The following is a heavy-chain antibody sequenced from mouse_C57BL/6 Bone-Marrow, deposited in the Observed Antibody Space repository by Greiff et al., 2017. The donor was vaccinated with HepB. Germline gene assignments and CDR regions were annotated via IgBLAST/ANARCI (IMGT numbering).Heavy chain of an antibody. CDR3: ARSYYGSPWYFDV. CDR2: IYPGSGNT. V-gene: IGHV1-66*01. D-gene: IGHD1-1*01. Sequence: VQLQQSGPELVKPGASVKISCKASGYSFTSYYIHWVKQRPGQGLEWIGWIYPGSGNTKYNEKFKGKATLTADTYSSTAYMQLSSLTSEDSAVYYCARSYYGSPWYFDVWGTGTTVTVSS. J-gene: IGHJ1*03. CDR1: GYSFTSYY.